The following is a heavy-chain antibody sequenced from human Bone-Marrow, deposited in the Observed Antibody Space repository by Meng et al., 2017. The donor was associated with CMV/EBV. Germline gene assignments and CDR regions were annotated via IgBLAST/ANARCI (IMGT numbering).Heavy chain of an antibody. Sequence: GESLKISCVASGFTFSNYGLTWVRQAPGKGLEWVSVIRDSGGGTLYADSVKGRFIISRDNSKNTLYLQMNSLIAEDTAVYYCASLRYNYWGQGTQVTVSS. D-gene: IGHD3-16*02. CDR3: ASLRYNY. J-gene: IGHJ4*02. CDR1: GFTFSNYG. V-gene: IGHV3-23*01. CDR2: IRDSGGGT.